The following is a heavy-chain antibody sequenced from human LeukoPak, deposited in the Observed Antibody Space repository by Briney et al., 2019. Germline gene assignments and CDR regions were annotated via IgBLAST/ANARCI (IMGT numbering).Heavy chain of an antibody. D-gene: IGHD3-3*01. J-gene: IGHJ4*02. CDR3: ARVGPYYDFSRYYFDY. CDR2: INPNSGGT. Sequence: ASVKVSCKASGYTFTCYYMHWVRQAPGQGLEWMGWINPNSGGTNYAQKFQGRVTMTRDTPISTAYMELSRLRSDDTAVYYCARVGPYYDFSRYYFDYWGQGTLVTVSS. V-gene: IGHV1-2*02. CDR1: GYTFTCYY.